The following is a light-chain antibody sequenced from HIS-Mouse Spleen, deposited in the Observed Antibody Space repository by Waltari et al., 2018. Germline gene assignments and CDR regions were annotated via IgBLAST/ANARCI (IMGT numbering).Light chain of an antibody. CDR3: CSYAGSSTFEV. CDR2: EGS. Sequence: QSALTQPASVSGSPGQSITISCTGTSSDVGSYNLVSWYQTHPGKAPKLMIYEGSKRPPGVSNRFSGSKSGNTASLTISGLQAEDEADYYCCSYAGSSTFEVFGGGTKLTVL. V-gene: IGLV2-23*03. J-gene: IGLJ2*01. CDR1: SSDVGSYNL.